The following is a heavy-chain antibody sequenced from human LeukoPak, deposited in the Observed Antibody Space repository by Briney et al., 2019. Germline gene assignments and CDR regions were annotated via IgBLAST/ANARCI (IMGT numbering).Heavy chain of an antibody. CDR3: ARGDIVVSPPYAFDI. D-gene: IGHD2-15*01. CDR2: IWYDGSNK. CDR1: GFTFSSYG. Sequence: GGSLRLSCAASGFTFSSYGMRWVRQAPGKGLEWVAVIWYDGSNKYYADSVKGRFTISRDNSKNTLYLQMNSLRAGDTAVYYCARGDIVVSPPYAFDIWGQGTMVTDSS. V-gene: IGHV3-33*01. J-gene: IGHJ3*02.